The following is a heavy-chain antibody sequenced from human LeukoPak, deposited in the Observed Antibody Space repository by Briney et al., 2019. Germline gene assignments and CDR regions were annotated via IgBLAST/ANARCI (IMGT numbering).Heavy chain of an antibody. J-gene: IGHJ5*02. Sequence: GGSLRLSCAASGFTLRSYGMHWVRQAPGKGLEWVAGIWYDGSNKYYADSVKGRFTISRDNSKNTLYLQMNSLRAEDTAVYYCASDRRIPYDFWSGYQGGPTFPWGQGTLVTVSS. CDR1: GFTLRSYG. CDR3: ASDRRIPYDFWSGYQGGPTFP. D-gene: IGHD3-3*01. CDR2: IWYDGSNK. V-gene: IGHV3-33*01.